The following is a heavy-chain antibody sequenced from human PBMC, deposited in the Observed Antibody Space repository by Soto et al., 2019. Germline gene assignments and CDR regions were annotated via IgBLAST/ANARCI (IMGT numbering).Heavy chain of an antibody. CDR3: ARDGYLDY. Sequence: SETLSLTCTVSGGSISSYYWSWIRQPPGKGLEWIGYIYYSGSTYYNPSLKSRVTISVDTSKNQFSLKLSSVTAADTAVYYCARDGYLDYWSQGILVTVSS. V-gene: IGHV4-59*01. J-gene: IGHJ4*02. CDR1: GGSISSYY. CDR2: IYYSGST.